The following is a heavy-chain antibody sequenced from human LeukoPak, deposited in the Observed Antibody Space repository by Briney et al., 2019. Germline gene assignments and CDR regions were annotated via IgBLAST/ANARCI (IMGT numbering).Heavy chain of an antibody. Sequence: ESGPTLVNPTQTLTLTCTFSGFSLSTSGVGVGWIRQPPGKALEWLALIYWNDDKRHSPSLKSSLTITKDTSKNQVVLTMTNMDPVDTATYYCALRQEGYYYDSRGFMNHFNYWGQGPLVPVSS. CDR1: GFSLSTSGVG. V-gene: IGHV2-5*01. J-gene: IGHJ4*02. CDR2: IYWNDDK. D-gene: IGHD3-22*01. CDR3: ALRQEGYYYDSRGFMNHFNY.